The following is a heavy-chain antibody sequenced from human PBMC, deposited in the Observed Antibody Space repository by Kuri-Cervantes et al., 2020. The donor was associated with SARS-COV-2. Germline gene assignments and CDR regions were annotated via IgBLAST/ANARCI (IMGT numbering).Heavy chain of an antibody. J-gene: IGHJ4*02. CDR3: AKAGPYYYDSSGYPIDY. CDR1: GFTFSSYG. Sequence: GESLKISCAAPGFTFSSYGMHWVRQAPGKGLEWVTFIRYDGSNQYYGDSVKGRFTISRDSSKNTLYLQMNSLRAEDTAVYYCAKAGPYYYDSSGYPIDYWGQGTLVTVSS. V-gene: IGHV3-30*02. CDR2: IRYDGSNQ. D-gene: IGHD3-22*01.